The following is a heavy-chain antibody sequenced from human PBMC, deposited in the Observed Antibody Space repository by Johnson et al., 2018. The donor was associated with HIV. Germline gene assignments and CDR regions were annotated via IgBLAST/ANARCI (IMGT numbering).Heavy chain of an antibody. Sequence: VQLVESGGGLVQPGGSLRLSCVASGFTFSNYDMHWVRQATGKGLEWVSVIGAAGDTYYPGSVKGRFTISRENAKNSLYLQMKRLRAEDTAVYYCARAGCGGDCSTDAFDIWGQGTMVTVSS. CDR3: ARAGCGGDCSTDAFDI. CDR1: GFTFSNYD. D-gene: IGHD2-21*02. CDR2: IGAAGDT. V-gene: IGHV3-13*01. J-gene: IGHJ3*02.